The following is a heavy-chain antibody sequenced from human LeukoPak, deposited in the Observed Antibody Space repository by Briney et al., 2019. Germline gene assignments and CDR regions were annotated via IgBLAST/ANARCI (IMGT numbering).Heavy chain of an antibody. Sequence: PGGSLRLSCAASGFTVNSNYLGWVRQAPGKGLEWVSTLYNTGNTYYADSVKGRFSTSRDNSKNTLFLQMNSLRAEDTAVYYCARLTPAAGRLYFVDWGPGTLVTVSS. CDR1: GFTVNSNY. CDR3: ARLTPAAGRLYFVD. CDR2: LYNTGNT. J-gene: IGHJ4*02. V-gene: IGHV3-53*01. D-gene: IGHD6-13*01.